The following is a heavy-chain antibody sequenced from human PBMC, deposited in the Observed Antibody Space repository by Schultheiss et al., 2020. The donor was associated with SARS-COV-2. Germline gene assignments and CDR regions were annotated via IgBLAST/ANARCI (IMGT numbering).Heavy chain of an antibody. Sequence: SGPTLVKPTETLTLTCTVSGFSLSNARMGVSWIRQPPGKALEWLAHIFSNDEKSYSTSLKSRLTISKDTSKNQVVLTMTNMDPVDTATYYCAHSLLGYDILTGHSYNWFDPWGQGTLVTVSS. CDR1: GFSLSNARMG. CDR2: IFSNDEK. D-gene: IGHD3-9*01. J-gene: IGHJ5*02. CDR3: AHSLLGYDILTGHSYNWFDP. V-gene: IGHV2-26*01.